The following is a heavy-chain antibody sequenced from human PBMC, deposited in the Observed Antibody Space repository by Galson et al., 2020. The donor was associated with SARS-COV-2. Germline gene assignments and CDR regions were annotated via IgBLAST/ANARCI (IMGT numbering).Heavy chain of an antibody. CDR2: INSGGNTI. J-gene: IGHJ1*01. D-gene: IGHD3-3*01. V-gene: IGHV3-48*02. CDR3: ASLGGGLEYFHY. Sequence: GESLKISCAASGFTFRSYGMNWVRQAPGKGLEWVSYINSGGNTIDYADSVKGRFTISRDDAKNSLYLQMDSLRDEDTAVYYCASLGGGLEYFHYWGQGTLVTVSS. CDR1: GFTFRSYG.